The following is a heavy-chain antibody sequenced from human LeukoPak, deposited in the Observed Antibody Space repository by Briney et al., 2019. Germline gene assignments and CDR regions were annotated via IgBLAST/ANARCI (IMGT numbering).Heavy chain of an antibody. CDR2: IKQDGSEK. D-gene: IGHD2-2*01. V-gene: IGHV3-7*01. J-gene: IGHJ3*02. CDR1: GFTFSSYW. Sequence: GGSLRLSCAAAGFTFSSYWMSWVGQAPGKGLEWVANIKQDGSEKYYVDSVKGRFTISRDNAKNSLYLQMNSLRAEDTAVYYCARDTARVPAADAFDIWGQGTMVTVSS. CDR3: ARDTARVPAADAFDI.